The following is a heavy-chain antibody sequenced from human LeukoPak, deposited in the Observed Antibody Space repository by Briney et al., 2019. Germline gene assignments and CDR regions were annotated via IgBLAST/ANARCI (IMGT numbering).Heavy chain of an antibody. CDR2: IRQDGSEK. V-gene: IGHV3-7*01. CDR1: GFTFSSYW. CDR3: AREGGSGWYGGNYFDY. Sequence: GGSLRLSCAASGFTFSSYWMSWVRQAPGKGLEWVANIRQDGSEKYYVDSVKGRFTISRDNAKNSLYLQMNSLRAEDTAVYYCAREGGSGWYGGNYFDYWGQGTLVTVSS. J-gene: IGHJ4*02. D-gene: IGHD6-19*01.